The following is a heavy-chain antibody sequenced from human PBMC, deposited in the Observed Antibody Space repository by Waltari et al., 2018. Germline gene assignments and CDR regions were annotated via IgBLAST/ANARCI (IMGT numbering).Heavy chain of an antibody. V-gene: IGHV4-31*03. Sequence: QVQLQESGPGLVKPSQTLSLTCTVSGGSISSGGYYWSWIRPHPGKGLEWIGYIYYSGSTYYNPSLKSRVTISVDTSKNQFSLKLSSVTAADTAVYYCARIVGATDAEYFQHWGQGTLVTVSS. D-gene: IGHD1-26*01. CDR3: ARIVGATDAEYFQH. J-gene: IGHJ1*01. CDR1: GGSISSGGYY. CDR2: IYYSGST.